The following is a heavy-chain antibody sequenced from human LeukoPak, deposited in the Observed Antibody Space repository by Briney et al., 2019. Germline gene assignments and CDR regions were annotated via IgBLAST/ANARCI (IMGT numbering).Heavy chain of an antibody. CDR1: GGSISSYY. D-gene: IGHD3-10*01. CDR3: ARGHYYGSVYYGMDV. Sequence: SETLSLTCTVSGGSISSYYWSWIRQPPGEGPEWIGYRYYSGSTNYNPSLNSRVTISIDTSKNQFSLKLSSVTAADTAVYYCARGHYYGSVYYGMDVWGQGTTVTVSS. CDR2: RYYSGST. V-gene: IGHV4-59*08. J-gene: IGHJ6*02.